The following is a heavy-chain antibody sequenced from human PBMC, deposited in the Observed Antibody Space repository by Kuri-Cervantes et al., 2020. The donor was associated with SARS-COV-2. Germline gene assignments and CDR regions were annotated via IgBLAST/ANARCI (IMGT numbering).Heavy chain of an antibody. J-gene: IGHJ4*02. CDR2: IKQDGSEK. D-gene: IGHD2-21*01. Sequence: GESLKISCAASGFTFSSYWMSWVRQAPGKGLEWVANIKQDGSEKYYVDSVKGRFTISRDKAKNSLYLQMNSLRAEDKAIYYCAKDRGGVNDFWGQGTLVTVSS. CDR3: AKDRGGVNDF. CDR1: GFTFSSYW. V-gene: IGHV3-7*01.